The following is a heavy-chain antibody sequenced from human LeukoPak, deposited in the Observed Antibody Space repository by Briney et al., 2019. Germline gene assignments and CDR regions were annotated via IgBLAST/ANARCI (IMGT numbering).Heavy chain of an antibody. CDR2: IYYSGST. V-gene: IGHV4-39*01. D-gene: IGHD3-22*01. Sequence: SETLSLTCTDSGGSISSSSYYWGWIRQPPGKGLEWIGSIYYSGSTYYNPSLKSRVTISVDTSKNQSSLKLSSVTAADTAVYYCARRFRLTMILDYFDYWGQGTLVTVSS. J-gene: IGHJ4*02. CDR3: ARRFRLTMILDYFDY. CDR1: GGSISSSSYY.